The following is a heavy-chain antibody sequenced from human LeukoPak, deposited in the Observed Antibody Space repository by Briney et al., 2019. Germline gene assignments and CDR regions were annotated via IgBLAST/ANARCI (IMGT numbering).Heavy chain of an antibody. V-gene: IGHV3-23*01. CDR2: ISDSGDDT. CDR1: GFTFSSYA. J-gene: IGHJ3*01. CDR3: AKDRRTLDAFDV. Sequence: GGSLRLSCAASGFTFSSYAMSWVRQAPGKGLEWVSGISDSGDDTYYADFVKGRFTISRDNSKNTLYLQMNSLRVEDTAVYNCAKDRRTLDAFDVWGQGTMVTVSS.